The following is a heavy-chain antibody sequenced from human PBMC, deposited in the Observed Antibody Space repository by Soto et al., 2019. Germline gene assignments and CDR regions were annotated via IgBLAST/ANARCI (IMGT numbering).Heavy chain of an antibody. CDR3: AMGGLTGYTYRDFVN. CDR2: VSYDGKNI. CDR1: GFTFHTYG. J-gene: IGHJ4*02. D-gene: IGHD1-20*01. V-gene: IGHV3-30*03. Sequence: QVQLVESGGGVVQPGKSLRLSCAASGFTFHTYGVHWVRQPPGKGLEWVTFVSYDGKNIHYGGSVKGRFTISRDNSNKTVSLLIEDPTAEGTAVDYGAMGGLTGYTYRDFVNWCQGTLVIVSS.